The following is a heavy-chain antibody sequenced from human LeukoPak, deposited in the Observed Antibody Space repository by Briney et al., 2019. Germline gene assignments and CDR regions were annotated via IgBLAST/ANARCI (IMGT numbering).Heavy chain of an antibody. Sequence: GGSLRLSCAASGFTFSSYAMHWVRQAPGKGLEWVAVISYDGSNKYYADSVKGRFTISRDNAKNSLYLQMNSLRAEDTALYCCAKDMTAVGPHGMDVWGQGTTVTVSS. CDR2: ISYDGSNK. CDR3: AKDMTAVGPHGMDV. CDR1: GFTFSSYA. D-gene: IGHD4-11*01. V-gene: IGHV3-30-3*01. J-gene: IGHJ6*02.